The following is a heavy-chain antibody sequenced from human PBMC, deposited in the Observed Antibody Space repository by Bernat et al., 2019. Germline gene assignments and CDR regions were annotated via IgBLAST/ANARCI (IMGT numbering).Heavy chain of an antibody. CDR1: GFSFSSYA. CDR3: ARDVGPTVMVQGVISP. Sequence: EVQLVESGGGFVQSGGSLRLSCAASGFSFSSYAMYWVRQAPGKGLEWVSAISGSGDSTYYEDSVKGRFSISRDSSKNTLYLQLNSLRAEDTAIFYCARDVGPTVMVQGVISPWGQGTLVTVSS. V-gene: IGHV3-23*04. D-gene: IGHD3-10*01. CDR2: ISGSGDST. J-gene: IGHJ5*02.